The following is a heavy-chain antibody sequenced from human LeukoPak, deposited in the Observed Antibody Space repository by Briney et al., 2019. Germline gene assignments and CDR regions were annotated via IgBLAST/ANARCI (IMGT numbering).Heavy chain of an antibody. CDR2: ISYSGST. V-gene: IGHV4-39*01. Sequence: PSETLSLTCTVSGGSISSSSYYWGWIRQPPGKGLEWIGTISYSGSTCYNPSLKSRVTISVDTSKNQFSLKLSSVTAADTAVYYCARQRDFSSGWFDYWGQGTLVTVSS. CDR3: ARQRDFSSGWFDY. D-gene: IGHD6-19*01. J-gene: IGHJ4*02. CDR1: GGSISSSSYY.